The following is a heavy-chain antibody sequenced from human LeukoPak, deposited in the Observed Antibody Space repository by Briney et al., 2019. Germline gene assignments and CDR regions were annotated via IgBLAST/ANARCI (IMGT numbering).Heavy chain of an antibody. Sequence: GGSLRLSCAASGFTFSSYAMSWVRQAPGKGLEWVSAISGSGGSTYYADSVKGRFTISRDNSKNTLFLQINSLRADDTAVYYCAKAISAGTDYWGQGTLVTVSS. CDR3: AKAISAGTDY. CDR2: ISGSGGST. D-gene: IGHD6-19*01. CDR1: GFTFSSYA. J-gene: IGHJ4*02. V-gene: IGHV3-23*01.